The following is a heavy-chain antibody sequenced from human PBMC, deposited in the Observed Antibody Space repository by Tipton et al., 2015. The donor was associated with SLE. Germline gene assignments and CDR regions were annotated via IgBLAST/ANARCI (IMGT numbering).Heavy chain of an antibody. Sequence: TLSLTCTVSGGSISSGGYFWSWIRQPAGKGLEWIGRISTSGSTNYKSSLKGRVTISVDTPKNQFSLKLNSVTAADTAVYYCARTDYDFWSGLYRVYYYMDVWGKGTTVTVSS. CDR2: ISTSGST. D-gene: IGHD3-3*01. J-gene: IGHJ6*03. CDR1: GGSISSGGYF. CDR3: ARTDYDFWSGLYRVYYYMDV. V-gene: IGHV4-61*02.